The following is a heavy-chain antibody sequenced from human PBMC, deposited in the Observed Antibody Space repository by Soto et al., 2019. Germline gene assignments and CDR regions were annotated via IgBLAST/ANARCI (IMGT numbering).Heavy chain of an antibody. V-gene: IGHV4-31*03. D-gene: IGHD2-2*01. CDR2: IYYSGST. Sequence: SETLSLTCTVSGGSIVSGGYYFIWIRQHPGKGLEWIGYIYYSGSTYYNPSLKSRVTISVDTSKNQFSLKLSSVTAADTAVYYCARVKQCGSTSCMDVWGQGTTVTVSS. J-gene: IGHJ6*02. CDR1: GGSIVSGGYY. CDR3: ARVKQCGSTSCMDV.